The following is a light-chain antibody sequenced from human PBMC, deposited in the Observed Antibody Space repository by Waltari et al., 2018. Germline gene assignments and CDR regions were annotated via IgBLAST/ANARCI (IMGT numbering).Light chain of an antibody. J-gene: IGLJ3*02. CDR3: LSFDNTLWV. CDR2: DDY. V-gene: IGLV6-57*01. Sequence: FMLTQPHSVSASPGKTVTISCTRTRGSIDTYYVQWYQQRPGRSPTTGIYDDYQRPSGVPTRFSASIDRASNSASLTIAGLTTEDEADYYCLSFDNTLWVFGGGTKLTVL. CDR1: RGSIDTYY.